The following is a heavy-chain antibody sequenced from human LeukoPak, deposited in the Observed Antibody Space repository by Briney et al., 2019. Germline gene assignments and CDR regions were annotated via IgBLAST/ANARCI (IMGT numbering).Heavy chain of an antibody. V-gene: IGHV4-61*02. J-gene: IGHJ3*02. Sequence: SETLSLTCTVSGGSISSGSYYWSWIRQPAGKGLEWIGRIYTSGSTNYNPSLKSRVTISVDTSKNQFSLKLSSVTAADTAVYYCARVQMNSGSSDAFDIWGQGTMSPSLQ. D-gene: IGHD1-26*01. CDR1: GGSISSGSYY. CDR3: ARVQMNSGSSDAFDI. CDR2: IYTSGST.